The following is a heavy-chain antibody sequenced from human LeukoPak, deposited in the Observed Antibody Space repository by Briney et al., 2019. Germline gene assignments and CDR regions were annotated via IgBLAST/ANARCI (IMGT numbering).Heavy chain of an antibody. D-gene: IGHD3-3*02. V-gene: IGHV1-69*05. CDR2: IIPIFGTA. Sequence: SVKVSCKASGGTFSSYAISWVRQAPGQGLEWMGGIIPIFGTANYAQKFQGRVTITTDESTSTAYMELSSLRSEDTAVYYCARDLGAFLRAFDIWGQGTMVTVSS. J-gene: IGHJ3*02. CDR3: ARDLGAFLRAFDI. CDR1: GGTFSSYA.